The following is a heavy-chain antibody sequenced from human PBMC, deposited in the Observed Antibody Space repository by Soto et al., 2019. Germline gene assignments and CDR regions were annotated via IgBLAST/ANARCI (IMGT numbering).Heavy chain of an antibody. Sequence: EVQLVESGGGLVQPGGSLRLSCAASGFTVSSNYMSWVRQAPGKGLEWVAVIYSGGSTYYADSVKGRFTISRDNSKNTLYLQMNGLRAEDTAVYYCARDSKSKYSRDYWGQGTLVTVSS. CDR1: GFTVSSNY. D-gene: IGHD5-18*01. J-gene: IGHJ4*02. CDR3: ARDSKSKYSRDY. CDR2: IYSGGST. V-gene: IGHV3-66*01.